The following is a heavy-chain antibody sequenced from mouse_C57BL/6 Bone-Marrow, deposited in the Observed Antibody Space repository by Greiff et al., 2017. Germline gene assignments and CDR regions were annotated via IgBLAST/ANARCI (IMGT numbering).Heavy chain of an antibody. CDR1: GYTFTEYT. V-gene: IGHV1-62-2*01. J-gene: IGHJ2*01. CDR2: FYPGSGSI. Sequence: VKLQQSGAELVKPGASVKLSCKASGYTFTEYTIHWVKQRSGQGLVWIGWFYPGSGSIKYNEKFKDKATLTADKSSSTVYMEVSRLTSEDSAVXFCEKHEKGITTEPQFDYWGQGTTLTVSS. D-gene: IGHD1-1*01. CDR3: EKHEKGITTEPQFDY.